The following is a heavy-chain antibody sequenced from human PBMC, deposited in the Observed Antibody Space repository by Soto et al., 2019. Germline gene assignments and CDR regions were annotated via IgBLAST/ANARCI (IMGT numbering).Heavy chain of an antibody. V-gene: IGHV1-46*01. CDR1: GYSFTSYY. CDR3: AICGRYYQSSGRGGAFDY. Sequence: GASVKVSCKASGYSFTSYYMHWVRQAPGQGPEWMGMINPSGGGTTYAQKFQGRVTMASDTSTSTVYMELSSLRSEDTAVYYGAICGRYYQSSGRGGAFDYXX. CDR2: INPSGGGT. J-gene: IGHJ4*01. D-gene: IGHD3-22*01.